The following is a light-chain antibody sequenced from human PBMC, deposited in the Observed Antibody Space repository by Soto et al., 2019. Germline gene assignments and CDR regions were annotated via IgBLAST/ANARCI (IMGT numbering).Light chain of an antibody. CDR3: QTWTTGIHV. CDR2: LNSDGSH. Sequence: QLVLTQSTSAAASLGASVKLTCTLSSGHSSYAIAWHQQQPEKGPRYLMKLNSDGSHSKGDGIPDRFSGSSSGAERYLTISSLQSEDEADYYCQTWTTGIHVFGSGTKLTVL. V-gene: IGLV4-69*02. CDR1: SGHSSYA. J-gene: IGLJ1*01.